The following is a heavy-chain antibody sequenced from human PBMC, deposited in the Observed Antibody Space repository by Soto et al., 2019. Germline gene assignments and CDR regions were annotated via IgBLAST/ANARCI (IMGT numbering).Heavy chain of an antibody. CDR2: ISYDGSNK. CDR3: AKGLGIAVAGPYDAFDI. CDR1: GFTFSSYG. Sequence: GGSLRLSCAASGFTFSSYGMHWVRQAPGKGLEWVAVISYDGSNKYYADSVKGRFTISRDNSKNTLYLQMNSLRAEDTAVYYCAKGLGIAVAGPYDAFDIWGQGTMVTVSS. V-gene: IGHV3-30*18. D-gene: IGHD6-19*01. J-gene: IGHJ3*02.